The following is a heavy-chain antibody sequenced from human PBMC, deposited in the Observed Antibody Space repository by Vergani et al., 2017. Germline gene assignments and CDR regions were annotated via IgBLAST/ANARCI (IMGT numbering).Heavy chain of an antibody. D-gene: IGHD5-24*01. CDR3: ARSSWDWLHYFDY. CDR1: GGSVSSSNYH. J-gene: IGHJ4*02. Sequence: QLQLQESGPGLVKPSETLSLTCTVSGGSVSSSNYHWGWIRQPPGKGLEWIGSIYFSGSTYYNPSLRSRVTISVDTSKNQFSLKLNSVTAADTAVYYCARSSWDWLHYFDYWGQGTLVTVSS. V-gene: IGHV4-39*01. CDR2: IYFSGST.